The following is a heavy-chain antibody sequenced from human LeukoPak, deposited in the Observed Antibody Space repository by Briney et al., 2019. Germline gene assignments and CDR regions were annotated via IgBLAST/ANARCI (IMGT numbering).Heavy chain of an antibody. CDR3: ARAPLNWNGVDY. D-gene: IGHD1-1*01. CDR2: IRNKPNSYTT. V-gene: IGHV3-72*01. J-gene: IGHJ4*02. CDR1: GFTFSDRY. Sequence: GGSLRLSCAASGFTFSDRYMDWVRQAPGKGLEWVGRIRNKPNSYTTECAASVKGRFTISRDDSKNSLYLQMNSLKTEDTAVYYCARAPLNWNGVDYWGQGTLVTVSS.